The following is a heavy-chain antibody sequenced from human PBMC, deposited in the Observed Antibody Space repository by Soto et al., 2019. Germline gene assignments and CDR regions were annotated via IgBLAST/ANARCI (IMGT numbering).Heavy chain of an antibody. CDR1: GYNFTSYW. CDR3: AGSFQYCSGGSCYSRGDYYYYYGMDV. Sequence: GESPKISCKGSGYNFTSYWIGWVRQMPGKGLACMGIIYPSDSYTNYSPSFQGHVTISADKSISTAYRQWSSLKASDTAMYYCAGSFQYCSGGSCYSRGDYYYYYGMDVWGQGTTVTVSS. D-gene: IGHD2-15*01. V-gene: IGHV5-10-1*01. CDR2: IYPSDSYT. J-gene: IGHJ6*02.